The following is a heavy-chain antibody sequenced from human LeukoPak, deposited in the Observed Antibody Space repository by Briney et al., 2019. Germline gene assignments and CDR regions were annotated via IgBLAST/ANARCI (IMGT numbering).Heavy chain of an antibody. Sequence: GGSLRLSCAASGFTFNDYWMHWVRQTPGKGLVWVSRISTDGSMTSYADYVKGRFTISRDNAKNTLFLQMNSLRAEDTAVYYCARVGAATTRDSWGQGTLVTVSS. CDR2: ISTDGSMT. CDR3: ARVGAATTRDS. CDR1: GFTFNDYW. D-gene: IGHD1-26*01. J-gene: IGHJ4*02. V-gene: IGHV3-74*01.